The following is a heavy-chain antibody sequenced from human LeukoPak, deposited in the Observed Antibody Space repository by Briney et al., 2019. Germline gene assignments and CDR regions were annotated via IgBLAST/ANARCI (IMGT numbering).Heavy chain of an antibody. D-gene: IGHD5-24*01. J-gene: IGHJ4*02. CDR1: GFAFNDYS. V-gene: IGHV3-21*01. CDR3: ARSRRDGYNYNDY. Sequence: PGGSLRLSCAASGFAFNDYSINWVRQAPGKGLEWVSSISSRSTYIYYADPVKGRFTISRDNAKNSLYLQMNDLRAEDTAVYYCARSRRDGYNYNDYWGQGTLVTVSS. CDR2: ISSRSTYI.